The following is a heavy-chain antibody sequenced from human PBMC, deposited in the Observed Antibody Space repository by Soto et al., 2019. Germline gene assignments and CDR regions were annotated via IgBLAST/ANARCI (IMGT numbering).Heavy chain of an antibody. CDR3: ARDFRTYSHGVDV. D-gene: IGHD4-4*01. CDR2: TNPSSGGT. V-gene: IGHV1-2*02. Sequence: ASVKVSCKASGYPFTGPYIYWVRQAPGQGLEWMGWTNPSSGGTEFAEKFQGRVTVTRDTSIRTVFLELNSLTSDDTGVYFCARDFRTYSHGVDVWGQGTAATVSS. J-gene: IGHJ6*02. CDR1: GYPFTGPY.